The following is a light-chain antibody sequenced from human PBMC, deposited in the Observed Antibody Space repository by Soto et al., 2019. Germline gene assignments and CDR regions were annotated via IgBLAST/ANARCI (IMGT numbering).Light chain of an antibody. CDR3: SSYTSSNTYV. CDR2: DVN. J-gene: IGLJ1*01. CDR1: SVDVGGFEY. V-gene: IGLV2-14*03. Sequence: QSALTQPASVSGSPGQSIAISCTGTSVDVGGFEYVSWYQQHPGKVPKLMIYDVNNRPSVVSNRFSGSKSGNTASLTISGLQAEDEADYVCSSYTSSNTYVFGTGTKLTVL.